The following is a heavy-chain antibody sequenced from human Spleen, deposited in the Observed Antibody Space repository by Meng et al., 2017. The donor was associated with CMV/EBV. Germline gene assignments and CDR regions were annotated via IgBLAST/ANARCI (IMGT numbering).Heavy chain of an antibody. Sequence: GGSLRLSCAASGFTFSAYGMNWVRQAPGKGLEWVSSISDSGYYKYYADSVKGRFTISRDNVKNSLYLQMNSLRAEDTAVYYCARGLRSRFLERLLFYNWGQGTLVTVSS. CDR3: ARGLRSRFLERLLFYN. CDR2: ISDSGYYK. J-gene: IGHJ4*02. V-gene: IGHV3-21*01. D-gene: IGHD3-3*01. CDR1: GFTFSAYG.